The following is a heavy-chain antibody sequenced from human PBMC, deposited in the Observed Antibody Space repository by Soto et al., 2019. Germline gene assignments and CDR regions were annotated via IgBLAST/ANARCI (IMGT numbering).Heavy chain of an antibody. J-gene: IGHJ6*02. CDR2: IKSKTDGGKT. D-gene: IGHD2-2*01. V-gene: IGHV3-15*07. CDR1: SVSNAW. CDR3: TMVVPAAHYCYYYGMDV. Sequence: SVSNAWMNWVRQAPGKGLEWVGRIKSKTDGGKTDYAAPVKGRFTISRDDSKNTLYLQMNSLKTEDTAVYYCTMVVPAAHYCYYYGMDVWGQGTPVTVSS.